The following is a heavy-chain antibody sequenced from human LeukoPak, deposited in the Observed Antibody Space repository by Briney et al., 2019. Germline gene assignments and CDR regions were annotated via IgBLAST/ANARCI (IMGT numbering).Heavy chain of an antibody. Sequence: PGGSLRFSCAASGFTFSSYAMHWVRQAPGKGLEWVAVISYDGSNKYYADSVKGRFTISRDNSKNTLYLQMNSLRAEDTAVYYCARGGGLTTVTTGGLDYWGQGTLVTVSS. V-gene: IGHV3-30*04. D-gene: IGHD4-17*01. CDR3: ARGGGLTTVTTGGLDY. J-gene: IGHJ4*02. CDR1: GFTFSSYA. CDR2: ISYDGSNK.